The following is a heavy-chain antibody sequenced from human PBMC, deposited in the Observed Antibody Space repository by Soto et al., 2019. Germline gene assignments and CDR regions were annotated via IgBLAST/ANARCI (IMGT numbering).Heavy chain of an antibody. J-gene: IGHJ6*02. CDR2: ISYDGSNK. CDR3: ARDKFWVGRPTSRYYYYGMDV. V-gene: IGHV3-30-3*01. CDR1: GFTFSSYA. Sequence: QVQLVESGGGVVQPGRSLRLSCAASGFTFSSYAMHWVRKAPGKGLEWVAVISYDGSNKYYADSVKGRFTISRDNSKNTLYLQMNSLRAEDTAVYYCARDKFWVGRPTSRYYYYGMDVWGQGTTVTVSS. D-gene: IGHD3-16*01.